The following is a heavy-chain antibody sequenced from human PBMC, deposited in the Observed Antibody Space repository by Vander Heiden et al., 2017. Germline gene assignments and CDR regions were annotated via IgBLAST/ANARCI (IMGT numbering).Heavy chain of an antibody. CDR2: IYYSGST. Sequence: QLQLQESGPGLVKPSETLSLTCTVPGGSISSSNYYWGWIRQPPGKGLERIGSIYYSGSTYYNSSLESRVTISVDTSKNQFSLNLSSVAATDTAVYYCARHTGYSSPLAYWGQGTLVTISS. V-gene: IGHV4-39*01. CDR3: ARHTGYSSPLAY. CDR1: GGSISSSNYY. D-gene: IGHD5-18*01. J-gene: IGHJ4*02.